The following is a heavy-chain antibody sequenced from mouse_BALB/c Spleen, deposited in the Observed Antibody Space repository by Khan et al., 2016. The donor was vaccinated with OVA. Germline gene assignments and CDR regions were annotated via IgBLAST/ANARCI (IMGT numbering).Heavy chain of an antibody. CDR2: INPSTAYT. CDR1: GYTFINYW. CDR3: ARRGLRWDFDY. J-gene: IGHJ2*01. V-gene: IGHV1-7*01. D-gene: IGHD1-1*01. Sequence: QVQLKQSGAELAKPGASVKMSCKASGYTFINYWILWVKQRPGQGLEWTGYINPSTAYTEYNQNFKDKATLTADKSSSTAYMQLSSLTSEDSAVYYCARRGLRWDFDYWGQGTTLTVSS.